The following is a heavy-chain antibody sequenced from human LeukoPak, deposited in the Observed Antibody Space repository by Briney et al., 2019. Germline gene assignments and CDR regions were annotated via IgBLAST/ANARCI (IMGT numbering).Heavy chain of an antibody. V-gene: IGHV1-46*01. CDR1: GYTFTSYY. D-gene: IGHD2-15*01. CDR2: INPSGGST. J-gene: IGHJ6*02. Sequence: ASVKVSCKASGYTFTSYYMHWVRQAPGQGLEWMGIINPSGGSTSYAQKFQGRVTMTRDTSTSTVYMELSSLRSEDTAVYYCARPTRSLGYCSGGSCYYYYYAMDVWGQGTTVTVSS. CDR3: ARPTRSLGYCSGGSCYYYYYAMDV.